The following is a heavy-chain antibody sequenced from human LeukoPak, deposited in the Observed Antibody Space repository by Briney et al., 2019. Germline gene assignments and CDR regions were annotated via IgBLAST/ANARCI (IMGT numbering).Heavy chain of an antibody. Sequence: SQTLSLTFAISGDSVSSKSAAWNWIRQSPSRGLEWLGWTYYRSQWYYDYAVSVKGRIVINPHTSKNQFSLQLNAVPPEDTAVYYCARGASRYCEYWGEGTLVSVSS. CDR3: ARGASRYCEY. V-gene: IGHV6-1*01. CDR2: TYYRSQWYY. D-gene: IGHD6-6*01. CDR1: GDSVSSKSAA. J-gene: IGHJ4*02.